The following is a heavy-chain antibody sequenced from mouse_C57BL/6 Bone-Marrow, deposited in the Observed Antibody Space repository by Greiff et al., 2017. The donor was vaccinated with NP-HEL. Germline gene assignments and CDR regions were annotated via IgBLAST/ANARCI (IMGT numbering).Heavy chain of an antibody. D-gene: IGHD1-1*01. CDR3: ARSVLLRLYYAMHY. CDR2: IDPNSGGT. J-gene: IGHJ4*01. CDR1: GYTFTSYW. Sequence: QVQLQQPGAELVKPGASVKLSCKASGYTFTSYWMHWVKQRPGRGLEWIGRIDPNSGGTKYNEKFKSKATLTVDKPSSTAYMQLSSLTSEDSALYYCARSVLLRLYYAMHYWGQGTSVTVSS. V-gene: IGHV1-72*01.